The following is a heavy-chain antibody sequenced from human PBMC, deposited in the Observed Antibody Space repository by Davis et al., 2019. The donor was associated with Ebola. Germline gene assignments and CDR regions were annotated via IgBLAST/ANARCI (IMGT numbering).Heavy chain of an antibody. D-gene: IGHD4-17*01. CDR3: ARDTTVTTFDY. J-gene: IGHJ4*02. CDR2: ISAYNGNT. V-gene: IGHV1-18*01. CDR1: GYTFSYYG. Sequence: ASVKVSCKTSGYTFSYYGISWVRQAPGQGLEWMGWISAYNGNTNYAQKLQGRVTMTTDTSTSTAYMELRSLRSDDTAVYYCARDTTVTTFDYWGQGTLVTVSS.